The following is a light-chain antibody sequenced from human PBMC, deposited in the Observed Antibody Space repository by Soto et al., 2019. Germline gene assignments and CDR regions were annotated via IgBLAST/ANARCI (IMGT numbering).Light chain of an antibody. Sequence: QSVLTQPPSASGTPGQRVTISCSGSSSNIGSNTVNWYQQLPGTAPKLLIYEVTLRPSGVPDRFSGSKSGNTASLTVSGLQADDEADYYCSAYAGSNTFVFGTGTKVTVL. CDR2: EVT. J-gene: IGLJ1*01. CDR3: SAYAGSNTFV. V-gene: IGLV1-44*01. CDR1: SSNIGSNT.